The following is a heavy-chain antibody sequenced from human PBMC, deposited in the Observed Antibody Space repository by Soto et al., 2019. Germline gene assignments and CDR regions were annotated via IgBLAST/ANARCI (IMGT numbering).Heavy chain of an antibody. V-gene: IGHV3-21*01. CDR3: ATRYCTSTNCYSFDY. Sequence: LRLSCAASGFTFSSYSMNWVRQAPGKGLEWVSSISSSSSHIFYADSVKGRLTISRDNAKNSLYLQMNSLRAEDTAVYYCATRYCTSTNCYSFDYWGQGVLVTVSS. CDR2: ISSSSSHI. D-gene: IGHD2-2*01. CDR1: GFTFSSYS. J-gene: IGHJ4*02.